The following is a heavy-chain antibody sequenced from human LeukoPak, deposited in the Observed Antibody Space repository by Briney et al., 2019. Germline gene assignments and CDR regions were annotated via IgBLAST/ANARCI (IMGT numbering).Heavy chain of an antibody. V-gene: IGHV3-23*01. J-gene: IGHJ4*02. D-gene: IGHD7-27*01. CDR3: AKDRYSTNWLGAFDY. CDR1: GFTFSSYA. CDR2: ISGSGSNI. Sequence: SGGSLRLSCAASGFTFSSYAMSWVRQAPGKGLEWVSTISGSGSNIYYADSVKGRFTISRDTSKNTVYLQMNSLRAEDTAVCYCAKDRYSTNWLGAFDYWGQGTLVTVSS.